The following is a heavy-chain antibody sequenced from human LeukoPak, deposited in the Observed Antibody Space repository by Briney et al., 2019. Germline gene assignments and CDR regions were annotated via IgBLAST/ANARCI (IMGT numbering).Heavy chain of an antibody. D-gene: IGHD2-2*01. Sequence: SETLSLTCTVSGGSISSSSYYWAWIRQPPGKGLEWIGSIYYSGSTYYNPSLKSRASISVDTSKNQFSLKLSSVTAADTAVYYCARGEVDYYFYYYIDVWGKGTTVTVSS. J-gene: IGHJ6*03. CDR2: IYYSGST. CDR1: GGSISSSSYY. V-gene: IGHV4-39*01. CDR3: ARGEVDYYFYYYIDV.